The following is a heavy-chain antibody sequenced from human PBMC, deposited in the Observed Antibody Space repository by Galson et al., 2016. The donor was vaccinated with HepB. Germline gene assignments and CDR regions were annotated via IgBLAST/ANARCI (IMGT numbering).Heavy chain of an antibody. CDR3: AKEGVEFCSGGACYNDY. V-gene: IGHV3-33*06. CDR1: GFAFSGHA. CDR2: IWYDGSNT. J-gene: IGHJ4*02. D-gene: IGHD2-15*01. Sequence: SLRLSCAAFGFAFSGHAMSWVRQAPGKGLEWVAVIWYDGSNTFYAKSVKGRFTISRDNSKNTLYLHMSSLRAEDTALYYCAKEGVEFCSGGACYNDYWGQGTLVTVSS.